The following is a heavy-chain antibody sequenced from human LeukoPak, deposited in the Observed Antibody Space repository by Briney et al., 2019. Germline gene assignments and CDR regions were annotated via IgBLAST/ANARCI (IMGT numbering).Heavy chain of an antibody. V-gene: IGHV1-46*01. Sequence: ASVKVSCKASGYTFTSHYMHWVRQAPGQGLEWMGIINPSGGSTSYAQKFQGRITMTRDTSTSTVYMELSSLRSEDTAVYYCARDWGSSGLDFQHWGQGTLVTVSS. D-gene: IGHD6-19*01. J-gene: IGHJ1*01. CDR3: ARDWGSSGLDFQH. CDR2: INPSGGST. CDR1: GYTFTSHY.